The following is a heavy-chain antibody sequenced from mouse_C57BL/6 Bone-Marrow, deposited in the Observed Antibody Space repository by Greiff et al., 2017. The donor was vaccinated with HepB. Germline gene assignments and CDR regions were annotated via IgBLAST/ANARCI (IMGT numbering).Heavy chain of an antibody. CDR1: GFTFSNYW. CDR2: IRLKSDNYAT. D-gene: IGHD2-1*01. J-gene: IGHJ2*01. CDR3: TLSTMYFDY. Sequence: EVMLVESGGGLVQPGGSMKLSCVASGFTFSNYWMNWVRQSPEKGLEWVAQIRLKSDNYATHYAESVKGRFTISRDDSKSSVYLQMNNLRAEDTGIYYCTLSTMYFDYWGQGTTLTVSS. V-gene: IGHV6-3*01.